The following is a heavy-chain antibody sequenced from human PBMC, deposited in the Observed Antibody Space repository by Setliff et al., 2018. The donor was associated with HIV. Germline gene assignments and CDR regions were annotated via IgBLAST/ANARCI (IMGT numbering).Heavy chain of an antibody. CDR3: AKSDYNFNNLAGPNYFDY. Sequence: PVGSLRLSCAASGFTFSSYGMNWVRQAPGKGLEWVSAITGSGSTTYYADSVKGRFTISRDNSNNTLFLHMDNLRAEDTAIYYCAKSDYNFNNLAGPNYFDYRGQGALVTVSS. V-gene: IGHV3-23*01. CDR2: ITGSGSTT. CDR1: GFTFSSYG. J-gene: IGHJ4*02. D-gene: IGHD4-4*01.